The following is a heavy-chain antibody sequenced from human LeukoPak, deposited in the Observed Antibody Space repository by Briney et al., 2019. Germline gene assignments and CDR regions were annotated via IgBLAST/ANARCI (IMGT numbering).Heavy chain of an antibody. CDR2: INPSCGST. Sequence: ASVKVSCKASGYTFTSYYMHWVRQAPGQGREWVGIINPSCGSTSYAQKFQGRVNMTRDTYTSTVYMELSSLRSEDTAVYCCARTLPAAGRSYYYGMDVWGQGTTVTVSS. V-gene: IGHV1-46*01. J-gene: IGHJ6*02. CDR3: ARTLPAAGRSYYYGMDV. D-gene: IGHD2-2*01. CDR1: GYTFTSYY.